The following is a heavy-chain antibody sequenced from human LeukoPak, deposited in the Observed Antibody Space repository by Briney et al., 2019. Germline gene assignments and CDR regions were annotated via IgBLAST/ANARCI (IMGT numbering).Heavy chain of an antibody. J-gene: IGHJ5*02. CDR2: VYHSGST. CDR3: AKGGLVHRFDP. Sequence: SETLSLTCTVSGYSISSGYYWGWIRQPPEKGLEWIGSVYHSGSTYYNPSLKSRVTISVDTSKSQFSLKLSSVTAADTAVYYCAKGGLVHRFDPWGQGTLVTVSS. V-gene: IGHV4-38-2*02. CDR1: GYSISSGYY.